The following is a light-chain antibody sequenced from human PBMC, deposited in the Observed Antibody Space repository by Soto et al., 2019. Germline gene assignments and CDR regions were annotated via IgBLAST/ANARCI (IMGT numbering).Light chain of an antibody. J-gene: IGKJ1*01. CDR1: QTISSW. Sequence: DIQITQSPSTLSGSVGDRVTITCRASQTISSWLAWYQQKPGKAPKLLIYKASTLKSGLTSRFSGSGSGTEFTLTISSLQPDDFATYYCQHYNSYSEAVGQGPNVELK. CDR2: KAS. CDR3: QHYNSYSEA. V-gene: IGKV1-5*03.